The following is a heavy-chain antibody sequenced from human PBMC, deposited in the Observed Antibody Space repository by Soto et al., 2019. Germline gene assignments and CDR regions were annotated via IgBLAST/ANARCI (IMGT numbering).Heavy chain of an antibody. Sequence: PGGSLRLSCAASGFTFSSYNMNWVRQAPGKGLEWISYISDSSSTIYFADSVKGRFAISRDNAKNSLYLQMNSLRDEDTAVFYCARHGSGVDSFDIWGQGTMVTVSS. CDR2: ISDSSSTI. CDR3: ARHGSGVDSFDI. V-gene: IGHV3-48*02. D-gene: IGHD1-26*01. J-gene: IGHJ3*02. CDR1: GFTFSSYN.